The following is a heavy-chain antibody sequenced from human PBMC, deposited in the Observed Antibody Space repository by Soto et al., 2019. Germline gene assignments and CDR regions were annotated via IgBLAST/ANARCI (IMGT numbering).Heavy chain of an antibody. CDR1: GFTFSSYA. J-gene: IGHJ6*02. CDR2: ISGSGDGT. V-gene: IGHV3-23*01. Sequence: EVQLLESGGGLVQPGGSLRLSCAASGFTFSSYAMTWVRQAPGKGLEWVSAISGSGDGTHYADSVRGRFTISRDNSKNTLYLQKDSLRAEDTAVYYCANSYGDYRIGYYYYYPMDVWGHGTTVTVSS. D-gene: IGHD4-17*01. CDR3: ANSYGDYRIGYYYYYPMDV.